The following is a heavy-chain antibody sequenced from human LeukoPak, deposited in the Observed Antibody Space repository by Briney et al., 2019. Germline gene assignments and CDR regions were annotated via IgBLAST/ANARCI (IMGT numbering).Heavy chain of an antibody. Sequence: GGSLRLSCTASGFTFGDYAMSWVRQAPGKGLEWVGFIRSKAYGGATEYAASVKGRFTISRDDSKSIAYLQMNSLKTEDTAVYYCTRESYYGSGRLPRGWFDPWGQGTLVTVSS. CDR1: GFTFGDYA. J-gene: IGHJ5*02. D-gene: IGHD3-10*01. CDR3: TRESYYGSGRLPRGWFDP. V-gene: IGHV3-49*04. CDR2: IRSKAYGGAT.